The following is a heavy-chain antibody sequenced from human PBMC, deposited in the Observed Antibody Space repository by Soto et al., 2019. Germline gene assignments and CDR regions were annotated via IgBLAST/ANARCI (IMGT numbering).Heavy chain of an antibody. Sequence: SETLSLTCNVSGGSISSYYWSWIRQPPGKGLEWIGFIYYSGSTDYNPSLKSRASVSIDTSKNQFSLNMTSVTAADTAVYYCARLTSGRFPNFDFWGQGTLVTVSS. CDR1: GGSISSYY. CDR2: IYYSGST. D-gene: IGHD2-2*01. V-gene: IGHV4-59*08. CDR3: ARLTSGRFPNFDF. J-gene: IGHJ4*02.